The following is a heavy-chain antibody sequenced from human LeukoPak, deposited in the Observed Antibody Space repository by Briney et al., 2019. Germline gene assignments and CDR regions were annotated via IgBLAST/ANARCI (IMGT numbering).Heavy chain of an antibody. V-gene: IGHV1-8*01. CDR1: GYTFTSYD. CDR3: ARRYDSGSYHLPH. D-gene: IGHD3-10*01. CDR2: MNPNSGNT. J-gene: IGHJ4*02. Sequence: ASVKVSCKTSGYTFTSYDINWVRQAAGQGLEWMGWMNPNSGNTGYAQKFQGRITMARNTSISTAYMELSSLTSEDTAVYFCARRYDSGSYHLPHWGQGTLVTVSS.